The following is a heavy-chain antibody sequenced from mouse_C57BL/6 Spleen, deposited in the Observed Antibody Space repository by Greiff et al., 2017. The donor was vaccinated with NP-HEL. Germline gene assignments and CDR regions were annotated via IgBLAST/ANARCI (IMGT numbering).Heavy chain of an antibody. V-gene: IGHV1-81*01. CDR3: ARYTRQLREFAY. CDR1: GYTFTSYG. Sequence: VQLQQSGAELARPGASVKLSCKASGYTFTSYGISWVKQRTGQGLEWIGEIYPRSGNTYYNEKFKGKATLTADKSSSTAYMELRSLTSEDSAVYFCARYTRQLREFAYWGQGTLVTVSA. J-gene: IGHJ3*01. D-gene: IGHD3-2*02. CDR2: IYPRSGNT.